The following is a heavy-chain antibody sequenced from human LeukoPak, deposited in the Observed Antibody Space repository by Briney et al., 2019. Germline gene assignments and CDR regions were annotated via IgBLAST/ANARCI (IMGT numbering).Heavy chain of an antibody. CDR2: ISYDGSKK. V-gene: IGHV3-30*18. Sequence: PGRSLRLSCAASGFTFSSYGMHWVRQAPGKGLEWVAVISYDGSKKYYADSVKGRFTISRDNSKNTLYLQMNSLRAEDTAVYYCAKDWEQWLVFSPIDYWGQGTLVTVSS. J-gene: IGHJ4*02. CDR3: AKDWEQWLVFSPIDY. D-gene: IGHD6-19*01. CDR1: GFTFSSYG.